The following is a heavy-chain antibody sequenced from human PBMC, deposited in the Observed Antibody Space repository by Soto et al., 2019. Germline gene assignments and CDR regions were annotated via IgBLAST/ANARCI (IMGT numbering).Heavy chain of an antibody. CDR2: MNPNSGNT. Sequence: ASVKVSCXASGYTFTSYVINWVRQATGQGREGMGWMNPNSGNTGYAQKFQGRVTMTRNTSISTAYMELSSLRSEATAVYYCARVQTTSNYDFWSGYYYYMDVWGKGTTVTVSS. CDR3: ARVQTTSNYDFWSGYYYYMDV. CDR1: GYTFTSYV. D-gene: IGHD3-3*01. V-gene: IGHV1-8*01. J-gene: IGHJ6*03.